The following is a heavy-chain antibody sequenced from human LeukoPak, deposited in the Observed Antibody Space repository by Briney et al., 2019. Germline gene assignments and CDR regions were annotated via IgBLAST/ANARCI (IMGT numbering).Heavy chain of an antibody. CDR1: GFTFSSYA. D-gene: IGHD6-13*01. J-gene: IGHJ4*02. V-gene: IGHV3-23*01. CDR3: ARSIPYGTTWYGRSDY. Sequence: GGSLRLSCAASGFTFSSYAMSWVRQAPGRGLVWISHINSDGGSTHYGDSVKGRFTVSRDNAKNTLYLQMNSLRAEDTAIYYCARSIPYGTTWYGRSDYWGQGTLVTVSS. CDR2: INSDGGST.